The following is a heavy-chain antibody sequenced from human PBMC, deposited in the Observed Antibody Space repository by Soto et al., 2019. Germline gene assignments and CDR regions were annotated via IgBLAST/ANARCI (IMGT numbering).Heavy chain of an antibody. CDR2: IYHSGST. J-gene: IGHJ4*02. Sequence: PSETLSLTCTVSGGSISSYYWSWIRQPPGKGLEWIGYIYHSGSTYYNPSLKSRVTISVDTSKNQFSLKLSSVTAADTAVYYCARVGGFGATTIDYWGQGTLVTVS. CDR3: ARVGGFGATTIDY. V-gene: IGHV4-59*08. CDR1: GGSISSYY. D-gene: IGHD3-10*01.